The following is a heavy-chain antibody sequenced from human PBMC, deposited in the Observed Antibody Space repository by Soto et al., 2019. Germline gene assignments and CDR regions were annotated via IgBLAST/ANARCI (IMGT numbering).Heavy chain of an antibody. V-gene: IGHV4-4*02. J-gene: IGHJ4*02. CDR2: IFYSGTT. CDR1: GGSISSSDC. CDR3: ARGVVTAEYYFDS. D-gene: IGHD2-21*02. Sequence: QVQLQESGPGLVKPSGTLSLICAVSGGSISSSDCWTWVRQPPGKGLEWIGEIFYSGTTNYSPSLKGRVTISRDKSKKQFSLKLTSVTAADTAVYYCARGVVTAEYYFDSWGQGTLVTVSS.